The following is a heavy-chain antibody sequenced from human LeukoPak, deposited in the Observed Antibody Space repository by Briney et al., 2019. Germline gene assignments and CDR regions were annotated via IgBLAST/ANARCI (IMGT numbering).Heavy chain of an antibody. V-gene: IGHV1-3*01. CDR3: ARDSGSGSNDY. D-gene: IGHD1-26*01. J-gene: IGHJ4*02. CDR2: ISAGNGNT. CDR1: GYTFTSYA. Sequence: GASVTVSCTASGYTFTSYAIHWVRQAPGQRLEWMGWISAGNGNTKYSQNFQGRVTFISNTSATTAFMKLSSLRSEDAAVYYCARDSGSGSNDYWGQGTLVTVSS.